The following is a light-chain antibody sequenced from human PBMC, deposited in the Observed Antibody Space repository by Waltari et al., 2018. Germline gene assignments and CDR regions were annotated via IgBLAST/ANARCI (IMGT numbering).Light chain of an antibody. V-gene: IGKV1-33*01. CDR1: QDISSY. J-gene: IGKJ1*01. CDR2: AAS. Sequence: DIQMTQSPSSLSASVGDRVTITCQASQDISSYLNWYQQKAGKAPKLLMSAASNLEAGVPSRFSGDRFGTDFTFTITSLQSEDIATYYCQQYADLPWTFGQGTKVEIK. CDR3: QQYADLPWT.